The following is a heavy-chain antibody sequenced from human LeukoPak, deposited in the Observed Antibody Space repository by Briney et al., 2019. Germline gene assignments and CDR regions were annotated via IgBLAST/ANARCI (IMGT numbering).Heavy chain of an antibody. Sequence: LRASVKVSCKASGYXFTDYYIHWVRQAPGQGLEWMGWINPDSGDTAYAQEFQGRVTMTRATSISTTYMDLSRLRSDDTAVYYCARGAKAYWGQGTLVTVSS. CDR3: ARGAKAY. V-gene: IGHV1-2*02. J-gene: IGHJ4*02. CDR2: INPDSGDT. CDR1: GYXFTDYY.